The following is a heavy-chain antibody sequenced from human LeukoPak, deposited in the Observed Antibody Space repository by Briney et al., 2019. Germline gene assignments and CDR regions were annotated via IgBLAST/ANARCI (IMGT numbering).Heavy chain of an antibody. D-gene: IGHD6-19*01. CDR2: ISAYNGNT. CDR3: ARDSSGNGYYYYGMDV. J-gene: IGHJ6*02. Sequence: GASVKVSCKASGYTFTSYGISWVRQAPGQGLEWMGWISAYNGNTNYPQKLQGRVTMTTDTSTSTAYMELRSLRSDDTAVYYCARDSSGNGYYYYGMDVWGQGTTVTVSS. CDR1: GYTFTSYG. V-gene: IGHV1-18*01.